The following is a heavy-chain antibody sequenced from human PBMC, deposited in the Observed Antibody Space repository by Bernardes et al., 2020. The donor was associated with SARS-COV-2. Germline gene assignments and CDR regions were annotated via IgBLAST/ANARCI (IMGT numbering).Heavy chain of an antibody. Sequence: SETLTLTCTVSGGSISSNSYYWGWIPQPKGKQLEWIGSIYYSGSTYYNPSRKSRVTISVDTSKNQFSLKLSSVTAADTAVYYCARPSSGNYFYSFDYWGQGTLVTVSS. D-gene: IGHD1-26*01. CDR3: ARPSSGNYFYSFDY. V-gene: IGHV4-39*01. CDR1: GGSISSNSYY. CDR2: IYYSGST. J-gene: IGHJ4*02.